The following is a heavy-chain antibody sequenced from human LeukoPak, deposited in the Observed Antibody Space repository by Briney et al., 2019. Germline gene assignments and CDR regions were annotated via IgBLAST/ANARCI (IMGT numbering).Heavy chain of an antibody. V-gene: IGHV3-7*03. Sequence: GGSLRLSCAASAGFTFSDYWMNWVRQAPGKGLEWVAIISQDGREKLYVDSVKGRFTISRDNAKSSLYLQINSLRAEDRAVYYCVGGIGWQPDYWGQGTLVTVSS. D-gene: IGHD6-19*01. J-gene: IGHJ4*02. CDR2: ISQDGREK. CDR3: VGGIGWQPDY. CDR1: AGFTFSDYW.